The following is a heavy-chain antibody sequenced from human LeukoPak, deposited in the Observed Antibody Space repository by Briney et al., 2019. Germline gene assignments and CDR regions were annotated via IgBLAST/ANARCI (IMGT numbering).Heavy chain of an antibody. V-gene: IGHV4-39*07. J-gene: IGHJ2*01. CDR1: GGSISSSNYY. Sequence: SETLSLTCTVSGGSISSSNYYWGWIRQPPGEGLEWIGSIYYTGSTYYNPSLKSRITISVDTSKNQFSLKLSSLTAADTAVYYCAREYLDSSGLSVWYFDLWGRGTLVTVSS. D-gene: IGHD6-13*01. CDR3: AREYLDSSGLSVWYFDL. CDR2: IYYTGST.